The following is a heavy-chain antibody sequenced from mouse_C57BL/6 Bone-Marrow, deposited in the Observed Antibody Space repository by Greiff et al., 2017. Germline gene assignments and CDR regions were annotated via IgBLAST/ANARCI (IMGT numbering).Heavy chain of an antibody. V-gene: IGHV6-6*01. CDR2: IRNKANNHET. Sequence: DVKLVESGGGLVQPGGSMKLSCAASGFTFSDAWMDWVRQSPEQGLEWVAGIRNKANNHETYYAVSGKGRLTISRDDCKSSVYLQMHSLRAEDTGIYSCARWLLLEDYWGQGTSLTVSS. J-gene: IGHJ4*01. CDR3: ARWLLLEDY. CDR1: GFTFSDAW. D-gene: IGHD2-3*01.